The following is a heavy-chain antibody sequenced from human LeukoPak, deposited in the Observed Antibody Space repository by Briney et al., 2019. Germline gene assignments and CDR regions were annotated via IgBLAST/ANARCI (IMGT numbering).Heavy chain of an antibody. CDR1: GGSISSSSYY. J-gene: IGHJ4*02. CDR2: INHSGST. D-gene: IGHD4-17*01. CDR3: ARRATVTFYYFDY. V-gene: IGHV4-39*07. Sequence: SETLSLTCTVSGGSISSSSYYWGWIRQPPGKGLEWIGEINHSGSTNYNPSLKSRVTISVDTSKNQFSLKLSSVTAADTAVYYCARRATVTFYYFDYWGQGTLVTVSS.